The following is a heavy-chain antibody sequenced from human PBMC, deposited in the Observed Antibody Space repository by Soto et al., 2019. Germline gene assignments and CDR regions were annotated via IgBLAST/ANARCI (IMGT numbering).Heavy chain of an antibody. Sequence: PSLTCTVSGASISGFYRSWIRKSAGNGLVWIGRIYATGTTDYNPSLKSRVMMSVDTSKKQFSLKLRSVTAADTAVYYCVRDGTKTLRDWFDPWGQGISVTVSS. J-gene: IGHJ5*02. V-gene: IGHV4-4*07. CDR2: IYATGTT. D-gene: IGHD1-1*01. CDR3: VRDGTKTLRDWFDP. CDR1: GASISGFY.